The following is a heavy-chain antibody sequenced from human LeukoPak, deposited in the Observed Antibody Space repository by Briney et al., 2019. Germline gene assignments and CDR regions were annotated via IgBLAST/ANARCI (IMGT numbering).Heavy chain of an antibody. J-gene: IGHJ4*02. Sequence: GGSLRLSCAASGFTFSNHWMSWVRQAPRKGLEWVASIKLDGSEKYYVESVKGRFTISRDNAWNSLSLQMNSLRGEDTAMYYCARDHVAPGLIFDYWGQGTLVTVSS. V-gene: IGHV3-7*03. CDR3: ARDHVAPGLIFDY. CDR1: GFTFSNHW. CDR2: IKLDGSEK. D-gene: IGHD3-16*01.